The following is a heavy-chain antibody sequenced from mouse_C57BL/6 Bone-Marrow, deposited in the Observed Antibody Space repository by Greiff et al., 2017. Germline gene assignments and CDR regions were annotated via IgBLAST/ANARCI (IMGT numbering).Heavy chain of an antibody. CDR2: IDPENGDT. Sequence: EIQLQQSGAELVRPGASVKLSCTASGFNIKDDYMHWVKQRPEQGLEWIGWIDPENGDTEYASKFQGKATITADTSSNTAYLQLSSLTSEDTAVYYCTTRYSNLDYWGRGTTLTVSS. CDR3: TTRYSNLDY. J-gene: IGHJ2*01. V-gene: IGHV14-4*01. CDR1: GFNIKDDY. D-gene: IGHD2-5*01.